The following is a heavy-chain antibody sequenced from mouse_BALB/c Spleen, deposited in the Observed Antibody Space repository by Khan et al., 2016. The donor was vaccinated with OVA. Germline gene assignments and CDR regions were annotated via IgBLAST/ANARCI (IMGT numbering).Heavy chain of an antibody. V-gene: IGHV1S135*01. CDR1: GYSFTGYN. Sequence: VQLQQPGPELGKPGASVKISCKASGYSFTGYNLYWVKQSHRKSLEWIGYIDPFNGSTTYNQKSKGKATLTVDKSSSTAYMHLTSLTSEDSASYYCARAGSSPYWYVDVWGAGTTGTVSS. CDR2: IDPFNGST. CDR3: ARAGSSPYWYVDV. D-gene: IGHD1-1*01. J-gene: IGHJ1*01.